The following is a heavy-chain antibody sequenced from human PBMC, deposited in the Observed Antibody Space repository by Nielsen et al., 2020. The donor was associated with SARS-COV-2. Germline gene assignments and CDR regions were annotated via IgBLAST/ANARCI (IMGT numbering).Heavy chain of an antibody. CDR3: AKGENNWFDP. CDR2: IHYSGGT. J-gene: IGHJ5*02. V-gene: IGHV4-59*01. D-gene: IGHD1-26*01. CDR1: GDSISSYY. Sequence: SETLSLTCTVSGDSISSYYWSWIRQAPGKGLEWIGYIHYSGGTHYNPSLKSRVTISVDTSTTQFSLKLSSVTAADTAIYYCAKGENNWFDPWGQGTLVTVSS.